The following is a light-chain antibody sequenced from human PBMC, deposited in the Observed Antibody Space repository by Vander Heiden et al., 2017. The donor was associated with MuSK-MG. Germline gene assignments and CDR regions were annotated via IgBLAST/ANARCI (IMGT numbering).Light chain of an antibody. CDR2: KAS. V-gene: IGKV1-5*03. J-gene: IGKJ1*01. CDR3: QQDYSYSQT. Sequence: DIQMPQSPSTLSAAVGDRVTITCRASQSISSWLAWYQHKPGKAPKLLIYKASSFARGLPSSYSGSGSVTEFTLTIMILQPDDFATSYIQQDYSYSQTLGEGTKVEIK. CDR1: QSISSW.